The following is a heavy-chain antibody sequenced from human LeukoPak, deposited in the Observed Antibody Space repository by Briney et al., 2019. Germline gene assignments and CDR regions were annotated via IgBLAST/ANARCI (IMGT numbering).Heavy chain of an antibody. Sequence: SETLSLTCAVYGGSFSGYYWSWIRQPPGKGLEWIGEINHSGSTNYNPSLKSRVTISVDTSKIQFSLKLSSVTAADTAVYYCARGEVRGVIVYWGQGTLVTVSS. CDR2: INHSGST. CDR1: GGSFSGYY. V-gene: IGHV4-34*01. J-gene: IGHJ4*02. D-gene: IGHD3-10*01. CDR3: ARGEVRGVIVY.